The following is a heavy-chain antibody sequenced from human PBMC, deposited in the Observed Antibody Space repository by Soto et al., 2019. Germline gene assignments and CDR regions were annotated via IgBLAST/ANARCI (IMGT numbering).Heavy chain of an antibody. J-gene: IGHJ4*02. V-gene: IGHV3-74*01. CDR2: VNPDGSDT. CDR3: ARVAVGPYYFDY. CDR1: GFTFSSYW. D-gene: IGHD6-6*01. Sequence: EVQLVESGGGLVQPGGSLRLSCAASGFTFSSYWMHWVRQAPGKGLVWVSRVNPDGSDTSYADSVKGRFTISRDNAKNTLYLQMNSLRAEDTAVYYCARVAVGPYYFDYWGQGTLLTVSS.